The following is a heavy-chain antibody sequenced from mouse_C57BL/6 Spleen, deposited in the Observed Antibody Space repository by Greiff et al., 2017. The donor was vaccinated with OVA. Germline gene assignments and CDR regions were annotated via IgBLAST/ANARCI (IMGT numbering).Heavy chain of an antibody. Sequence: QVTLQVSGPGILQSSQTLSLSCSFSGFSLSTSGMGVSWLRQPSGKGLEWLAHIYWDDDKRYNPSLKSRLTISKDTSRNQVFINITSGDTADTATSYCARDDYDYFDYWGQGTTLTVSS. J-gene: IGHJ2*01. CDR3: ARDDYDYFDY. D-gene: IGHD2-4*01. CDR1: GFSLSTSGMG. V-gene: IGHV8-12*01. CDR2: IYWDDDK.